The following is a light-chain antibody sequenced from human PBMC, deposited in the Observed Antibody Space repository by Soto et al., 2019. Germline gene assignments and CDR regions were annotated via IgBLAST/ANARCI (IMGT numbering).Light chain of an antibody. J-gene: IGKJ5*01. CDR3: QQYNNWPPIT. V-gene: IGKV3-15*01. CDR1: QSVSSY. CDR2: GAS. Sequence: EIVLTQSPATLSLSPWERATVSCRASQSVSSYLAWYQQKPGQAPRLLIYGASTRATGIPARFSGSGSGTEFTLTISSLQSEDFAVYYCQQYNNWPPITFGQGTRLENK.